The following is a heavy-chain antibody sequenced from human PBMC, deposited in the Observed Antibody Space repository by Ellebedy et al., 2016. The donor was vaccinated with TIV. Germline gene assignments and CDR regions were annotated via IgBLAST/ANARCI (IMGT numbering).Heavy chain of an antibody. V-gene: IGHV1-69*13. J-gene: IGHJ4*02. CDR1: GGTFGNYG. Sequence: AASVKVSCKASGGTFGNYGINLVRQAPGQGLEWMGGVILSFGTVSYAQKSQGRVTINADESTTTAYMELGSMKSEDTAVYYCARGGGIYSNCDYWGQGTLVTVSS. D-gene: IGHD2-21*01. CDR3: ARGGGIYSNCDY. CDR2: VILSFGTV.